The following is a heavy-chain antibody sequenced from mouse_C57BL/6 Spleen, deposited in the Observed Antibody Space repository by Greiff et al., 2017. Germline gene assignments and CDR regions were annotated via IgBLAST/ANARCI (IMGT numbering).Heavy chain of an antibody. D-gene: IGHD3-3*01. Sequence: VKLQESGAELARPGASVKLSCKASGYTFTSYGISWVKQRTGQGLEWIGEIYPRSGNTYYNEKFKGKATLTADKSSSTAYMELRSLTSEDSAVYFCAREGRDYFDYWGQGTTLTVSS. J-gene: IGHJ2*01. CDR2: IYPRSGNT. CDR3: AREGRDYFDY. V-gene: IGHV1-81*01. CDR1: GYTFTSYG.